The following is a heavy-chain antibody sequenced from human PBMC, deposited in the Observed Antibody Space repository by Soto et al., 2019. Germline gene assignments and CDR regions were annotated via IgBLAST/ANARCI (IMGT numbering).Heavy chain of an antibody. V-gene: IGHV3-23*01. CDR1: GFTFSSYA. Sequence: GGSLRLSCAASGFTFSSYAMSWVRQAPGKGLEWVSAISGSGGSTYYADSVKGRFTISRDNSKNTLYLHMSSLRAEDTAVYYCAKRAPYDYYYYYMDVWGKGTTVTVSS. CDR3: AKRAPYDYYYYYMDV. D-gene: IGHD3-16*01. CDR2: ISGSGGST. J-gene: IGHJ6*03.